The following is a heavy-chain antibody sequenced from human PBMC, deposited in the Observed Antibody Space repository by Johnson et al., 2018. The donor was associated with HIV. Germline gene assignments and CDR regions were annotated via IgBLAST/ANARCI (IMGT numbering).Heavy chain of an antibody. CDR1: GFTFSGYW. CDR3: AKDSKRELLQGKDAFDF. Sequence: MQLVESGGGLVQPGGSLRLSCAASGFTFSGYWVYWVRQAPGKGLVWVSRINPDGSSTDYADSVKGRFTISRDNAKNTLSLQMNILRADDTAVYYCAKDSKRELLQGKDAFDFWGQGTMVIVSS. J-gene: IGHJ3*01. D-gene: IGHD3-10*01. V-gene: IGHV3-74*01. CDR2: INPDGSST.